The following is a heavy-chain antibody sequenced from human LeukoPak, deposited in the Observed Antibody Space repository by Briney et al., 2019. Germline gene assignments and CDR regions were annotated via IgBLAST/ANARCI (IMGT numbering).Heavy chain of an antibody. CDR3: ARTRTIFGVVIIYYFDY. V-gene: IGHV1-8*01. J-gene: IGHJ4*02. CDR2: MNPNSGNT. D-gene: IGHD3-3*01. CDR1: GYTFTSYD. Sequence: GASVKVSCKASGYTFTSYDINWVRQATGRGLEWMGWMNPNSGNTGYAQKFQGRVTVTRNTSISTAYMELSSLRSEDTAVYYCARTRTIFGVVIIYYFDYWGQGTLVTVSS.